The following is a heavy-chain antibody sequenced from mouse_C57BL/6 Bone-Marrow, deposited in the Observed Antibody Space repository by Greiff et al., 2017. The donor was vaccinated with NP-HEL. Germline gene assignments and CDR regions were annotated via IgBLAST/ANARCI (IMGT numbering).Heavy chain of an antibody. CDR1: GYTFTSYW. V-gene: IGHV1-59*01. D-gene: IGHD1-1*01. CDR3: ARLEGTVGPPV. Sequence: QVQLQQPGAELVRPGTSVKLSCKASGYTFTSYWMHWVKQRPGQGLEWIGVIDPSDSYTNYNQKFKGKATLTVDTSSSTAYMQLSSLTSEDSAVYYCARLEGTVGPPVWGTGTTVTVSS. CDR2: IDPSDSYT. J-gene: IGHJ1*03.